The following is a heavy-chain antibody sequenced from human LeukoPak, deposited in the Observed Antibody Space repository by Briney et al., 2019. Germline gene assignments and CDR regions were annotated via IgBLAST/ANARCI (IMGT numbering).Heavy chain of an antibody. D-gene: IGHD2-2*01. J-gene: IGHJ4*02. CDR1: GFTFSSYW. CDR3: AKDSGYCDTTSCRLAN. V-gene: IGHV3-74*01. CDR2: INSDGSST. Sequence: PGGSLRLSCAASGFTFSSYWMHWVRQAPGKGLVWVSRINSDGSSTSYADSVKGRFTISRDNAKNTLYLQMNSLRIEDTAVYYCAKDSGYCDTTSCRLANWGQGTLVTVSS.